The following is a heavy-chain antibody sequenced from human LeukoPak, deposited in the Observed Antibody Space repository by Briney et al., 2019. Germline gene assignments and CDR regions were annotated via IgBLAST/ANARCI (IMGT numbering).Heavy chain of an antibody. V-gene: IGHV2-5*01. J-gene: IGHJ4*02. CDR2: IFWNDNK. D-gene: IGHD7-27*01. Sequence: QTLSLTCTVSGGSISSGDYYWSWIRQPPGKALEWLALIFWNDNKHYSPSLNSRLTITKDTSKNQVVLTMTNMDPVDTATYYCAHTLRASNWGSGYYWGQGTLVTVSS. CDR1: GGSISSGDYY. CDR3: AHTLRASNWGSGYY.